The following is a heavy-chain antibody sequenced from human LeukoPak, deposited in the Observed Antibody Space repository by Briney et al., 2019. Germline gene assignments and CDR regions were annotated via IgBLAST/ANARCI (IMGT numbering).Heavy chain of an antibody. V-gene: IGHV3-23*01. D-gene: IGHD1-26*01. J-gene: IGHJ4*02. CDR1: GFIFSSYA. CDR3: AKNLGNILGASTGDY. CDR2: ISSSGGTT. Sequence: GGSLRLSCAASGFIFSSYAMSWVRQAPGKGLEWVSSISSSGGTTYYADSVKGRFTISRDNSKNTLYLQMNSLRAEDTAVYYCAKNLGNILGASTGDYWGQGTLVAVSS.